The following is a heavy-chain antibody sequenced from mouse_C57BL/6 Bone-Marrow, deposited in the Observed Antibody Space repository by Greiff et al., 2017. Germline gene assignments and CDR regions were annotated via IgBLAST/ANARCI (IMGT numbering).Heavy chain of an antibody. CDR1: GFNIKNTS. CDR3: ARTRGYGTLYAMDY. J-gene: IGHJ4*01. D-gene: IGHD1-1*01. Sequence: VQLQQSVAELVRPGASVKLSCTASGFNIKNTSMHWVKQRPEQGLEWIGRIDPANGNTKYAPKFQGKATITADTSSNTAYLQLSSLTSEDTAIYYCARTRGYGTLYAMDYWGQGTSGTVSS. V-gene: IGHV14-3*01. CDR2: IDPANGNT.